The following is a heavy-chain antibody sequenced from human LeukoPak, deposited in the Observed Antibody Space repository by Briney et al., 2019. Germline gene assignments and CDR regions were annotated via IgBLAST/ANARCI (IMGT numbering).Heavy chain of an antibody. CDR2: IYYSGST. D-gene: IGHD2-15*01. J-gene: IGHJ4*02. V-gene: IGHV4-59*08. CDR1: SGSISSYY. Sequence: SETLSLTCTVSSGSISSYYWSWIRQPPGKGLEWIGYIYYSGSTNYNPSLKSRVTISVDTSKNQFSLKLSSVTAADTAVYYCARLAATWDFDYWGQGTLVTVSS. CDR3: ARLAATWDFDY.